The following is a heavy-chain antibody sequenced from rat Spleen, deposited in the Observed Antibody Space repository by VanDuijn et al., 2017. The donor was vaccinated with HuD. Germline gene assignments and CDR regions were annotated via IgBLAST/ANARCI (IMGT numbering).Heavy chain of an antibody. V-gene: IGHV5-19*01. D-gene: IGHD1-5*01. J-gene: IGHJ2*01. Sequence: EVQLAGSGGGLVQPGRSLKLSCAASGFTFSDYDIHWIRQAPTKGLEWVASISPTGGNTYYRDSVKGRFTISRDNAKSTLYLQMDSLRSEDTATYYCATDTTLYFDYWGQGVMVTVSS. CDR2: ISPTGGNT. CDR1: GFTFSDYD. CDR3: ATDTTLYFDY.